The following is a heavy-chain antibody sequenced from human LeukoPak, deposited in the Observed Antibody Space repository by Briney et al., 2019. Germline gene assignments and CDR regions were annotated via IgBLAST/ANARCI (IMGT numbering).Heavy chain of an antibody. CDR1: GFTFNTCG. CDR3: AKEGRDSSGFNAGWFDP. D-gene: IGHD3-22*01. Sequence: GGSLRLSCAASGFTFNTCGMHWVRQAPGKGLEWVTFIRYDGSKKYYADSVKGRFTISRDNSKNTLYLQMNSLRTEDSAVYYCAKEGRDSSGFNAGWFDPWGQGTLVLVSS. CDR2: IRYDGSKK. J-gene: IGHJ5*02. V-gene: IGHV3-30*02.